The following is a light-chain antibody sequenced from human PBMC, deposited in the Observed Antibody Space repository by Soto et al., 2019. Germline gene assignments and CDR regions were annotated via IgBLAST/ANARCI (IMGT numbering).Light chain of an antibody. J-gene: IGKJ3*01. CDR1: QSLTSN. V-gene: IGKV3-15*01. CDR3: HQYNSWPRGT. Sequence: EIILTQSPATLYVSPGERATLSCRASQSLTSNLAWYQQRPGQAPRLLIYDTSTRATDIPARFSGSGSGTEFTLTIASLQSEDFAVYYCHQYNSWPRGTFGPGTKVEIK. CDR2: DTS.